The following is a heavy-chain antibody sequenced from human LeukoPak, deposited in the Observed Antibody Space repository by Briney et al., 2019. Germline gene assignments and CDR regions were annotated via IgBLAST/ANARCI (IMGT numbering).Heavy chain of an antibody. J-gene: IGHJ4*02. CDR1: GYTLTELS. Sequence: ASVKVSCKVSGYTLTELSMHWVRQAPGKGLEWMGGFDPEDGETIYAQKFQGRVTMTEDTSTDTAYMELSSLRSEDTAVYYCARVVVIHLTVTYYFDYWGQGTLVTVSS. D-gene: IGHD2-21*01. V-gene: IGHV1-24*01. CDR2: FDPEDGET. CDR3: ARVVVIHLTVTYYFDY.